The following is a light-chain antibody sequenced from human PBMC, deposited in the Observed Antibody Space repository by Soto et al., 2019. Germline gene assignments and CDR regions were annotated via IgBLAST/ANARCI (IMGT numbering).Light chain of an antibody. Sequence: QSALTQPASVSGSPGQSITISGTGTSSDVGNYNYVSWYQQHPGKAPKLMIYDVSNQPSGVSDRFSGSKSGNTASLTISGLQAEDEADYYCSSFVSSSALVVFGGGTKLTVL. CDR3: SSFVSSSALVV. CDR1: SSDVGNYNY. J-gene: IGLJ2*01. V-gene: IGLV2-14*01. CDR2: DVS.